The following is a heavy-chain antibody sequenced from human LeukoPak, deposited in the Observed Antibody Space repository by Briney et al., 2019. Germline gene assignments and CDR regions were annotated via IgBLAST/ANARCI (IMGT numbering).Heavy chain of an antibody. CDR2: IYYSGST. CDR3: AREPSYNWNPTTIDY. J-gene: IGHJ4*02. V-gene: IGHV4-30-4*08. Sequence: SETLSLTCTVFGGSISSGDYYWSWIRQPPGKGLEWIGYIYYSGSTYYNPSLKSRVTISVDTSKNQFSLKLSSVTAADTAVYYCAREPSYNWNPTTIDYWGQGTLVTVSS. CDR1: GGSISSGDYY. D-gene: IGHD1-20*01.